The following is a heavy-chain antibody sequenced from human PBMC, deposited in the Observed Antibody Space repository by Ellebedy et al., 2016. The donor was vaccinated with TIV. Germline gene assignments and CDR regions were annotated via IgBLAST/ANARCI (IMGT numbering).Heavy chain of an antibody. Sequence: PGGSLRLSCAASGFTFRYYAMSWVRQAPGKGLEWVSTISVSGDTTYYADSVKGRFTISRDNSKNTLYLQMNSLRAEDTAIYYCANYGSRRIWGQGTMVTVSS. D-gene: IGHD3-16*01. CDR3: ANYGSRRI. CDR1: GFTFRYYA. V-gene: IGHV3-23*01. CDR2: ISVSGDTT. J-gene: IGHJ3*02.